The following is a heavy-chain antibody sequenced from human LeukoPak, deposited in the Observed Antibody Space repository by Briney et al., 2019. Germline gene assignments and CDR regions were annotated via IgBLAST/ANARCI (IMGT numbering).Heavy chain of an antibody. V-gene: IGHV1-2*02. J-gene: IGHJ4*02. CDR2: INPNSGGT. Sequence: GASVKVSCKASGYTFTGYYMHWVRQAPGQGLEWMGWINPNSGGTNYAQKFQGRVTMTRDTSISTAYMELSRLRSDDTAVYYCARLRTYGKTYFDYWGQGTLVTVSS. D-gene: IGHD4-17*01. CDR3: ARLRTYGKTYFDY. CDR1: GYTFTGYY.